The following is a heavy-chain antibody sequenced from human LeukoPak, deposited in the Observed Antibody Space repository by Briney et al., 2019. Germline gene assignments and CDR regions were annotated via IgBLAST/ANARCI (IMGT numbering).Heavy chain of an antibody. CDR3: ARAGERSYYDFWSGYPMNDAFDI. V-gene: IGHV4-38-2*01. CDR2: IYQSGST. J-gene: IGHJ3*02. CDR1: GFTFSSYE. D-gene: IGHD3-3*01. Sequence: GSLRLSCAASGFTFSSYEMNWIRQPPGKGLEWIGSIYQSGSTYYNPSLKSRVTISVDTSKNQFSLKLSSVTAADTAVYYCARAGERSYYDFWSGYPMNDAFDIWGQGTMVTVSS.